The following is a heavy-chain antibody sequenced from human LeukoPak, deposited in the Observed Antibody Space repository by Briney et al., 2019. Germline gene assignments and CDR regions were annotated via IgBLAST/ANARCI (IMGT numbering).Heavy chain of an antibody. CDR1: CGSLSSSSYY. V-gene: IGHV4-39*02. D-gene: IGHD5-18*01. CDR3: ARLVELWAMGFDY. Sequence: SETLYLPCTVSCGSLSSSSYYWGWIRQPPGKGLEWVGSIYYSWSTLYNPSLRSRVTISLDTSKNHFSLQLSPVTAADTAVYYCARLVELWAMGFDYWGQGTLVTVSS. J-gene: IGHJ4*02. CDR2: IYYSWST.